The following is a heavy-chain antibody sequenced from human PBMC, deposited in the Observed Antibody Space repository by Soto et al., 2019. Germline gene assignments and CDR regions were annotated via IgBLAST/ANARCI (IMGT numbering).Heavy chain of an antibody. Sequence: QVQFMQSGAEVKKPGASVKVSCKASGYTFNSHAIHWVRQAPGQRPEWLGWINAGNGNTYYSEKFEGRVTFTRDTAATTVNMELTSLTSEDKAIYYCGRDQSGIGYYVDWFDPWGQGTLVTVSS. CDR3: GRDQSGIGYYVDWFDP. D-gene: IGHD3-10*02. J-gene: IGHJ5*02. CDR1: GYTFNSHA. CDR2: INAGNGNT. V-gene: IGHV1-3*01.